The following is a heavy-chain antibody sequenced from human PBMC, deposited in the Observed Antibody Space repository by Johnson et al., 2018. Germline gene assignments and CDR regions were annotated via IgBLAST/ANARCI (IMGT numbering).Heavy chain of an antibody. J-gene: IGHJ6*02. CDR1: GFTFSSYA. V-gene: IGHV3-23*04. D-gene: IGHD2-21*01. CDR3: SKDGIFTHGMQKYYYGMDV. CDR2: ISGSGGST. Sequence: VQLVQSGGGLVQPGGSLRLSCAASGFTFSSYAMSWVRQAPGKGLEWVSAISGSGGSTYYADSVKGRFTISRDNSKNTRYLQMKSLRAEETAVYYCSKDGIFTHGMQKYYYGMDVWGQGTTVTVSS.